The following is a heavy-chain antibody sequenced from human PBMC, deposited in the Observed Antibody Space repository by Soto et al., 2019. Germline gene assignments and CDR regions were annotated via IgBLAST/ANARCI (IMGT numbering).Heavy chain of an antibody. Sequence: PSETLSLTCAVYGGSFSGYYWSWIRQPPGKGLEWIGEINHSGSTNYNPSLKSRVTISGDTSKNQFSLKLTSVTAADTAVYYCARHLTTYYYDSSGYYAPWYFDYWGQGTLVTVSS. J-gene: IGHJ4*02. V-gene: IGHV4-34*01. CDR3: ARHLTTYYYDSSGYYAPWYFDY. D-gene: IGHD3-22*01. CDR1: GGSFSGYY. CDR2: INHSGST.